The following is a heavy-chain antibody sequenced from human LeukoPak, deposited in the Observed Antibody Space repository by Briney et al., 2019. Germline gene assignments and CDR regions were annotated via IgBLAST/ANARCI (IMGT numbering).Heavy chain of an antibody. CDR3: AREGRLPALDY. CDR1: GGTFSSYA. Sequence: ASVKVSCKASGGTFSSYAISWVRQAPGQGLEWMGRIIPTLGIANYAQKFQGRVTITADKSTSTAYMELSSLRSEDTAVYYCAREGRLPALDYWGQGTLVTVSS. V-gene: IGHV1-69*04. J-gene: IGHJ4*02. CDR2: IIPTLGIA. D-gene: IGHD4-11*01.